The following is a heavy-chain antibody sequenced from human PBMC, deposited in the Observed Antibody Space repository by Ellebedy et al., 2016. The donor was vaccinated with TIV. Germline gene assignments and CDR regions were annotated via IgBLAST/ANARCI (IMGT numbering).Heavy chain of an antibody. V-gene: IGHV5-10-1*01. CDR2: IDPSDSET. J-gene: IGHJ6*02. D-gene: IGHD4-11*01. CDR1: GYSFTSYW. CDR3: AKRRQRDYHGYKYNGLDV. Sequence: GESLKISCEGSGYSFTSYWIIWVRQKPGKGLEWMGTIDPSDSETNYSPSFQGHVTISADTSINTAFLQWSSLKASDTAMYYCAKRRQRDYHGYKYNGLDVWGQGTTVTVS.